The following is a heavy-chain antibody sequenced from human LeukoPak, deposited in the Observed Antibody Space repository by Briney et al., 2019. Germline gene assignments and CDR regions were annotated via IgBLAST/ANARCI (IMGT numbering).Heavy chain of an antibody. J-gene: IGHJ4*02. Sequence: GGSLRLSCAASGFTVSSNYMSWVRQAPGKGLEWVSVIYSGGSTYYADSVKGRFTISRDNSKNTLYLQMNSLRAEGTAVYYCAKLSSSWYPFDYWGQGTLVTVSS. D-gene: IGHD6-13*01. CDR3: AKLSSSWYPFDY. CDR2: IYSGGST. V-gene: IGHV3-53*01. CDR1: GFTVSSNY.